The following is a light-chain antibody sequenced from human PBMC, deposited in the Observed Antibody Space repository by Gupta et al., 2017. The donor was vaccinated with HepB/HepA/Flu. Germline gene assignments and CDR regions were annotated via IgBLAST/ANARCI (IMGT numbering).Light chain of an antibody. V-gene: IGLV1-40*01. Sequence: QSVLTLPPSVSGAPGQRLTISCTGSSSNIGAGYDVHWYQQLPVAAPKLLMYGNSNRPSGVPDRFSGSKSGTSAALAITGLQAEDEADYYCQSYDSSQSGVVFGGGTKLTVL. CDR1: SSNIGAGYD. CDR2: GNS. CDR3: QSYDSSQSGVV. J-gene: IGLJ2*01.